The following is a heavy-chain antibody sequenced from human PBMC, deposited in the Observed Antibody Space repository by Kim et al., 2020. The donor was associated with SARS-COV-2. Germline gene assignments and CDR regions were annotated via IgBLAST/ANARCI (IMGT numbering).Heavy chain of an antibody. D-gene: IGHD3-22*01. Sequence: KGRFTISRDNSKNTLYLQMNSLRAEDTAVYYCAKDFYDSSGYSRLDAFDIWGQGTMVTVSS. CDR3: AKDFYDSSGYSRLDAFDI. J-gene: IGHJ3*02. V-gene: IGHV3-23*01.